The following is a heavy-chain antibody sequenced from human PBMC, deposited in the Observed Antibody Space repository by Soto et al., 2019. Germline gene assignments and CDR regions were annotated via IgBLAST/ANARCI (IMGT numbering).Heavy chain of an antibody. CDR2: ITGSGGDT. Sequence: QLLESGGGLVQPGGSLRLSCGASGFTLRNHVVTLVRRTPGKGLEFVSSITGSGGDTYSADSVKGRFTISRDASRNTLSLRLRSLTTGDTALYFCARCYGDTRVRGKFYCAPLDFWGQGTLVTVSS. J-gene: IGHJ4*02. D-gene: IGHD4-17*01. V-gene: IGHV3-23*01. CDR1: GFTLRNHV. CDR3: ARCYGDTRVRGKFYCAPLDF.